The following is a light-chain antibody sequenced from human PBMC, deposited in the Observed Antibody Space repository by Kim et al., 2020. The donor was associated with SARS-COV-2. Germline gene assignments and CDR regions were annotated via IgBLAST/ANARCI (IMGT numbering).Light chain of an antibody. Sequence: QSITNSCTGTSRYVGGYNYVSWYQEHPGKAPKLMIYDVSNRPSGVSNRFSGSKSGNTASLTISGLQAEDEADYYCSSYTSSSTLYVFGTGTKVTVL. J-gene: IGLJ1*01. CDR2: DVS. V-gene: IGLV2-14*03. CDR3: SSYTSSSTLYV. CDR1: SRYVGGYNY.